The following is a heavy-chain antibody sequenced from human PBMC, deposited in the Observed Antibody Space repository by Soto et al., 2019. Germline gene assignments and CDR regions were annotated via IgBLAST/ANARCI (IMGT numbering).Heavy chain of an antibody. V-gene: IGHV4-59*01. CDR3: ARGGVTTVVIPKYYYFGLDV. CDR1: GGSISSYY. D-gene: IGHD4-17*01. CDR2: VESSGST. J-gene: IGHJ6*02. Sequence: TLSLTCTVSGGSISSYYWTWVRQPPGKGLEWIGYVESSGSTSYNPSLMSRVTISVDTSKNQFSLKLTSVTAADTAVYYGARGGVTTVVIPKYYYFGLDVWGQGTTVTVS.